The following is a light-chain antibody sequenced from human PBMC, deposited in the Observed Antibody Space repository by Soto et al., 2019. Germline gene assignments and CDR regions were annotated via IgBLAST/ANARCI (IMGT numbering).Light chain of an antibody. CDR3: QQYGSSPLYT. CDR1: QSVSSSY. Sequence: EIVLTQSPGTLSLSPGERATLSCRASQSVSSSYLAWYQQKPGQAPRLLIYCASRRATGIPDRFSGSGSGTDFTLTISRLEPEDFAVYYCQQYGSSPLYTFGQGTKLEIK. J-gene: IGKJ2*01. CDR2: CAS. V-gene: IGKV3-20*01.